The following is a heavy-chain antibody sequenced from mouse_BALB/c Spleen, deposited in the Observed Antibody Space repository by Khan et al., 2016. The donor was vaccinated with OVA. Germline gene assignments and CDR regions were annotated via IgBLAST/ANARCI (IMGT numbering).Heavy chain of an antibody. Sequence: EVQLQESGPGLVKPSQSLSLTYSVTGYSITSGYFWNWIRQFPGNKLEWMGYIRYDGNSNYNPSLKNRISITRDTSKNQFFLKLNSVTPEDTATYYCARGGSSGPAWFPYWGQGTLVTVSA. CDR3: ARGGSSGPAWFPY. CDR1: GYSITSGYF. D-gene: IGHD3-1*01. J-gene: IGHJ3*01. V-gene: IGHV3-6*02. CDR2: IRYDGNS.